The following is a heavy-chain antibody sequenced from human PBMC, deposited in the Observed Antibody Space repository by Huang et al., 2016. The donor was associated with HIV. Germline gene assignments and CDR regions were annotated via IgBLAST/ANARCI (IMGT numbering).Heavy chain of an antibody. D-gene: IGHD2-15*01. V-gene: IGHV4-59*11. CDR2: IYYSGVS. CDR3: ARDRRHCSGGSCYYSDY. CDR1: GGSISSPY. J-gene: IGHJ4*01. Sequence: QVQPQESDPGLVKPSETLSLTCSVSGGSISSPYWSWIRQPPGKGLEWIGSIYYSGVSNYSPSLKRRVFISVDTSRNQFALKLSSVTAADTAVYYCARDRRHCSGGSCYYSDYWGHGTLVTVSS.